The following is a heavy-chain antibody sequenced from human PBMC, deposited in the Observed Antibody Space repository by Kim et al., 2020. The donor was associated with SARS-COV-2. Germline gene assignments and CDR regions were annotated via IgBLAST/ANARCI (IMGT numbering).Heavy chain of an antibody. V-gene: IGHV4-39*01. Sequence: PSLKSRVTISVDTSKNQFALKLSSVTAADTAVYYCARHTDTAMVPRYFDYWGQGTLVTVSS. J-gene: IGHJ4*02. CDR3: ARHTDTAMVPRYFDY. D-gene: IGHD5-18*01.